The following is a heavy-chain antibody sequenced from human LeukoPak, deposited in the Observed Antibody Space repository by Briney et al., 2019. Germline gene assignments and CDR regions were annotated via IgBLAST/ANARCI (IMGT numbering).Heavy chain of an antibody. CDR1: GGSISSYY. Sequence: PSETLSLTCTVSGGSISSYYWSWIRQPAGKGLEWIGYIYYSGSTNYNPSLKSRVTISVDTSKNQFSLKLSSVTAADTAVYYCARVPYYYGSERLYYYGMDVWGQGTTVTVSS. CDR2: IYYSGST. J-gene: IGHJ6*02. D-gene: IGHD3-10*01. CDR3: ARVPYYYGSERLYYYGMDV. V-gene: IGHV4-59*01.